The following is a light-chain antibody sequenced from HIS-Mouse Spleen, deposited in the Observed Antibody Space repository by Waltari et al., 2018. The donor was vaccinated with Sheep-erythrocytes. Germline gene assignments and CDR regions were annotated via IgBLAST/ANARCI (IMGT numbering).Light chain of an antibody. CDR3: SSYTSSSTFVV. Sequence: QSALTQPASVSGSPGQSITISCTGPSSDVGGSNYVSWYQQHPGKAPKLMIYDVSNRPSGVSNRFSGSKSGNTASLTISGLQAEDEADYYCSSYTSSSTFVVFGGGTKLTVL. J-gene: IGLJ2*01. V-gene: IGLV2-14*03. CDR2: DVS. CDR1: SSDVGGSNY.